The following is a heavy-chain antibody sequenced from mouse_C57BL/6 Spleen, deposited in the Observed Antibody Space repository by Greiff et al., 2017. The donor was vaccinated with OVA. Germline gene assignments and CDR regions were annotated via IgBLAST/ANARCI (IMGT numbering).Heavy chain of an antibody. CDR3: ARRRDDDGDFDY. CDR2: INPNNGGT. Sequence: EVQLQQSGPELVKPRASVKIPCKASGYTFTDYNMDWVKQSHGKSLEWIGDINPNNGGTIYNQKFKGKATLTVDKSSSTAYMELRSLTSEDTAVYYCARRRDDDGDFDYWGQGTTLTVSS. D-gene: IGHD2-4*01. J-gene: IGHJ2*01. CDR1: GYTFTDYN. V-gene: IGHV1-18*01.